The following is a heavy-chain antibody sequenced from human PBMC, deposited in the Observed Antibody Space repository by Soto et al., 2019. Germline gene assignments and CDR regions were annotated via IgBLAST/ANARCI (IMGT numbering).Heavy chain of an antibody. V-gene: IGHV1-69*01. CDR3: ARGEHSGPHYSIAAAGGAEYFQH. CDR2: IIPIFGTA. CDR1: GGTFSSYA. Sequence: QVQLVQSGAEVKKPGSSVKVSCKASGGTFSSYAIIWVRQAPGQGLEWMGGIIPIFGTANYAQKFQGRVTITADESTSTAYIELSSLRSEDTAVYYCARGEHSGPHYSIAAAGGAEYFQHWGQGTLVTVSS. D-gene: IGHD6-13*01. J-gene: IGHJ1*01.